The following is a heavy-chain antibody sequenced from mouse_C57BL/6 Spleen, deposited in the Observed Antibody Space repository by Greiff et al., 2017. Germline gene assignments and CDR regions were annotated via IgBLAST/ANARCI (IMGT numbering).Heavy chain of an antibody. CDR1: GFSLTSYG. Sequence: QVQLQQSGPGLVQPSQSLSITCTVSGFSLTSYGVHWVRQSPGKCLEWLGVLWSGGSTDSNAAFISRLSISKDNSKSQVFFKMNSLQADDTAIYYCARSNGSSYGFAYWGQGTLVTVSA. CDR3: ARSNGSSYGFAY. D-gene: IGHD1-1*01. V-gene: IGHV2-2*01. CDR2: LWSGGST. J-gene: IGHJ3*01.